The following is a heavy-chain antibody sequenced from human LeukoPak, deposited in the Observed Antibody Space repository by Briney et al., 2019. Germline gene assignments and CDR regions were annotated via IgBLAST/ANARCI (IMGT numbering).Heavy chain of an antibody. Sequence: PGGSLRLSYTTSGFTFSNYGMHWVRQAPGKGLEWVAFIRYDGSPKFYADSVKGRFTISRDNSKNTLYLQMNSLRAEDTAIYYSAKDLGYCSTTSCAVAFDIWGQGTMVTVSS. CDR3: AKDLGYCSTTSCAVAFDI. CDR1: GFTFSNYG. D-gene: IGHD2-2*01. J-gene: IGHJ3*02. CDR2: IRYDGSPK. V-gene: IGHV3-30*02.